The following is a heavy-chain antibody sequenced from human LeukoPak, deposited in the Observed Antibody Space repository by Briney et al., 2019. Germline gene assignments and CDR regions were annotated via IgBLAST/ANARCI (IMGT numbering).Heavy chain of an antibody. V-gene: IGHV3-30-3*01. J-gene: IGHJ4*02. D-gene: IGHD5-18*01. CDR3: ARRAFTGYTYGLDS. CDR2: ISDDGGHK. Sequence: GTSLRLSCAASGFTFSSYAMHWVRQAPGKGLEWVAVISDDGGHKYYADSVEGRFTISRDNAKNSLYLQMNSLKDDDTAVYFCARRAFTGYTYGLDSWGQGTLVTVSS. CDR1: GFTFSSYA.